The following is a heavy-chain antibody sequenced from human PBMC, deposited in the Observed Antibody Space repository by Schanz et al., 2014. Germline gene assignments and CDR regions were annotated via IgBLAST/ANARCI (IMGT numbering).Heavy chain of an antibody. V-gene: IGHV3-66*01. D-gene: IGHD1-26*01. CDR1: GFTVSNSY. CDR2: IYSSGST. J-gene: IGHJ4*02. CDR3: ARDRVGASSYFDY. Sequence: EVQLVESGGGLVRPGGSLRLSCAASGFTVSNSYIHWVRQAPGKGLEWVSTIYSSGSTYYADSVRGRFTISRDNSMNTVYLQMNNLRAEDTAVYYCARDRVGASSYFDYWGQGTLVTVSS.